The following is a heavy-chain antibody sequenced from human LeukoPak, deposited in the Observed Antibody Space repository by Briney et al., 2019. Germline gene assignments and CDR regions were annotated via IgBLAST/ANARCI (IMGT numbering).Heavy chain of an antibody. Sequence: PGGSLRLSCAASGVTLSSYAMSWARQAPGKGLEWVSGISSSGSGGNTYYADSVKGRFTISRDSSKNTLFLHMNTLRAEDTAIYYCAKDRGRYSYGSVDYWGQGTLVTVSS. CDR1: GVTLSSYA. CDR2: ISSSGSGGNT. J-gene: IGHJ4*02. D-gene: IGHD5-12*01. CDR3: AKDRGRYSYGSVDY. V-gene: IGHV3-23*01.